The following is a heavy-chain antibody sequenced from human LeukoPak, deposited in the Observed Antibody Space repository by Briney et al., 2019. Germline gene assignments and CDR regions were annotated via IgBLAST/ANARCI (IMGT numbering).Heavy chain of an antibody. V-gene: IGHV4-34*01. CDR2: INHSGST. CDR1: GGSYSGYY. CDR3: ARALPYGGNSVHY. Sequence: PSETLSLTCAGYGGSYSGYYWSWIRQPPGKGLEWVGEINHSGSTNYNLSLKSRVTISVDTSKNQFSLKLSSVTAADTAVYYCARALPYGGNSVHYWGQGTLVTVSS. D-gene: IGHD4-23*01. J-gene: IGHJ4*02.